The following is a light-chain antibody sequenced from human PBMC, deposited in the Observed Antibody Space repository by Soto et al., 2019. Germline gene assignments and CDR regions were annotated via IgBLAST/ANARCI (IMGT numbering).Light chain of an antibody. J-gene: IGLJ7*01. CDR3: CTYGGTTTWV. CDR1: SSDVGSYNL. V-gene: IGLV2-23*02. CDR2: EVS. Sequence: QSVLTQPASVSGSPGQSITISCTGSSSDVGSYNLVSWYQQHPGKAPKLIIYEVSKRPLGFSNRFSGSKSGHTASLTISGRQAEDEADYYCCTYGGTTTWVFGGGTQLTVL.